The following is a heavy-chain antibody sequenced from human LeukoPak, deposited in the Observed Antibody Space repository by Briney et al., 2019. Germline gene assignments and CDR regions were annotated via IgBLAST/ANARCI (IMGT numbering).Heavy chain of an antibody. CDR2: ISTSSSTI. D-gene: IGHD6-19*01. CDR1: GFTFRSYS. J-gene: IGHJ4*02. Sequence: GGSLRLSCAASGFTFRSYSMNWVRQAPGKGLEWVSYISTSSSTIYYADSVKGRFTISRDNAKNSLYLQMNSLRDEDTAVYYCARDYRSSSGWTVDYWGQGTLVTVS. CDR3: ARDYRSSSGWTVDY. V-gene: IGHV3-48*02.